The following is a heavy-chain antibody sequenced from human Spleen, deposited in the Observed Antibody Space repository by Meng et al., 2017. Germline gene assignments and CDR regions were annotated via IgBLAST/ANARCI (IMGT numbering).Heavy chain of an antibody. J-gene: IGHJ4*02. D-gene: IGHD4-11*01. Sequence: QLLLQQGGAGLLKPSETLSLTCVVAGGSFSDYYWSWIRQPPGKGLEWIGEINHSGSTNYNPSLESRATISVDTSQNNLSLKLSSVTAADSAVYYCARGPTTMAHDFDYWGQGTLVTVSS. CDR1: GGSFSDYY. CDR2: INHSGST. CDR3: ARGPTTMAHDFDY. V-gene: IGHV4-34*01.